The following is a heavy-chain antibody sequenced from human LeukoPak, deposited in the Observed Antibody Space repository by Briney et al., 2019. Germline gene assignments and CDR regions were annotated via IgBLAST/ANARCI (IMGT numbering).Heavy chain of an antibody. V-gene: IGHV3-11*04. CDR3: ARSPYYDYVWGSLQVLYYFDY. Sequence: GGSLRLSCAASGFTFSDYYMSWIRQAPGKGLECVSYISRSGSTICYADSVKGRFTISRDNAKNSLYLQMNSLRAEDTAVYYCARSPYYDYVWGSLQVLYYFDYWGQGTLVTVSS. J-gene: IGHJ4*02. D-gene: IGHD3-16*01. CDR2: ISRSGSTI. CDR1: GFTFSDYY.